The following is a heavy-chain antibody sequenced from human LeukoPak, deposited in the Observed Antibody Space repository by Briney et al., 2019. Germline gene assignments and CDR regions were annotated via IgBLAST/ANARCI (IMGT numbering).Heavy chain of an antibody. CDR1: GGSISSSSYY. J-gene: IGHJ4*02. D-gene: IGHD6-13*01. CDR2: INHSGST. V-gene: IGHV4-39*07. Sequence: PSETLSLTCTVSGGSISSSSYYWGWIRQPPGKGLEWIGEINHSGSTNYNPSLKSRVTISVDTSKNQFSLKLSSVTAADTAVYYCARGSSWSFYFDYWGQGTLVTVSS. CDR3: ARGSSWSFYFDY.